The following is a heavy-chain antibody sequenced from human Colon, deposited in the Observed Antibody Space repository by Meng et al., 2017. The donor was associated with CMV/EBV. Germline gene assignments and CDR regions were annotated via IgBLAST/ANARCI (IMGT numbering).Heavy chain of an antibody. D-gene: IGHD5-12*01. Sequence: SCAASRVTFRTSSMHWVRQAPGKGLEWVALISNDGSSTDYLDSVKGRFTISRDNSKNTLYLQMNNLRDEDTAIYYCAKVGLHGYDFDYWGQGTLVTVSS. CDR2: ISNDGSST. V-gene: IGHV3-30*18. CDR1: RVTFRTSS. CDR3: AKVGLHGYDFDY. J-gene: IGHJ4*02.